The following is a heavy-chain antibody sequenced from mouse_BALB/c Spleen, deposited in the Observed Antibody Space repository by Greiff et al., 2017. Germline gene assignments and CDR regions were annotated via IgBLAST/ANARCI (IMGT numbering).Heavy chain of an antibody. CDR1: GYTFTSYW. Sequence: EVQLQESGTVLARPGASVKMSCKASGYTFTSYWMHWVKQRPGQGLEWIGAIYPGNSDTSYNQKFKGKAKLTAVTSTSTAYMELSSLTNEDSAVYYCTQGEYGSWFAYWGQGTTLTVSS. CDR3: TQGEYGSWFAY. V-gene: IGHV1-5*01. J-gene: IGHJ2*01. D-gene: IGHD1-1*01. CDR2: IYPGNSDT.